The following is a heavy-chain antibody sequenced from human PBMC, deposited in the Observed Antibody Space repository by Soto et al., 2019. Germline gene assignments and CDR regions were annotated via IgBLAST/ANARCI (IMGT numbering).Heavy chain of an antibody. V-gene: IGHV3-23*01. Sequence: EVVLLESGGGLVQPGGSLRLSCEVSGVAFSFYGMSWVRQAPGKGLEWVASISGNGGSTYYAASGKGRFTFSRDNSKNTVYLQMNSLRGEDTAVYYCAKDRGGFTSGWEFFDFWGQGTLVTVSS. J-gene: IGHJ4*02. CDR2: ISGNGGST. D-gene: IGHD6-19*01. CDR1: GVAFSFYG. CDR3: AKDRGGFTSGWEFFDF.